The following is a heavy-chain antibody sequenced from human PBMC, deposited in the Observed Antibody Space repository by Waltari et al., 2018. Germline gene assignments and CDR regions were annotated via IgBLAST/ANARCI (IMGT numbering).Heavy chain of an antibody. V-gene: IGHV4-59*01. CDR2: VYYSGRT. D-gene: IGHD3-10*01. Sequence: QVQLQESGPGLVKPSETLSLTCTVSGCSIGSYYWRWIRRPPRKGLEWIGYVYYSGRTNYYHSLKSRVTISVDTTKNQFSLKLSSVTAADTAVYYCAREGYSGAPGDWCQVTLVTVSS. CDR1: GCSIGSYY. CDR3: AREGYSGAPGD. J-gene: IGHJ4*02.